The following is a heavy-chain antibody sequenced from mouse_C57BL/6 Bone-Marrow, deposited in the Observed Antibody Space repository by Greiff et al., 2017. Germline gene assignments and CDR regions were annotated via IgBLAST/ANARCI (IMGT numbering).Heavy chain of an antibody. D-gene: IGHD1-1*01. CDR1: GYTFTSYW. CDR3: APHYYGSSYYFDY. CDR2: IHPNDGST. V-gene: IGHV1-64*01. Sequence: QVQLQQPGAELVKPGASVKLSCKASGYTFTSYWMHWVKQRPGEDLEGIGMIHPNDGSTNYNEKFKSQATLTVDKSYSTAYMQLSSLTSEDSAVYYCAPHYYGSSYYFDYWGQGTTLTVSS. J-gene: IGHJ2*01.